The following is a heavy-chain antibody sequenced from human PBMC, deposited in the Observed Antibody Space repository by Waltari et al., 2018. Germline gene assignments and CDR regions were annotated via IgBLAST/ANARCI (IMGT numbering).Heavy chain of an antibody. CDR1: GFLFRSHA. Sequence: QVQLVESGGGVVQPGRSLRLSCAASGFLFRSHAVHWVRQAPGTGLEWVAVRSFDGSTKYYADSVKGRFIISRDNSKNTLYLQMNSLRAEDTAVYYCAKCIDLYYYYYAMDVWGQGTTVTVSS. D-gene: IGHD2-21*01. V-gene: IGHV3-30*01. CDR3: AKCIDLYYYYYAMDV. CDR2: RSFDGSTK. J-gene: IGHJ6*02.